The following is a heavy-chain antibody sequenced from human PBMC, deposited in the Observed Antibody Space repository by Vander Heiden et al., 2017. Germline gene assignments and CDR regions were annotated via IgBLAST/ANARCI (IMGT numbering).Heavy chain of an antibody. D-gene: IGHD6-13*01. CDR2: IHATGDT. Sequence: EVQLAESGGGLVRPAGARRLACAASGFALSSYNMHWVRQTTEKRLEWVSSIHATGDTFYSGSVQGRFTISRENADNSLYLQMNSLTVGDTAVYYCARKMGIAAAGTFDYWGQGTPVTVSS. CDR3: ARKMGIAAAGTFDY. J-gene: IGHJ4*02. CDR1: GFALSSYN. V-gene: IGHV3-13*01.